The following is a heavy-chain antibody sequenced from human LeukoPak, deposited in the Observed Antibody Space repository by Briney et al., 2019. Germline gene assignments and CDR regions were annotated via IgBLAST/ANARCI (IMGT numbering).Heavy chain of an antibody. CDR2: IYPDDSDT. CDR3: ARPNYFDRSGYYAY. CDR1: GYHFTNYW. V-gene: IGHV5-51*01. D-gene: IGHD3-22*01. J-gene: IGHJ4*02. Sequence: GESLKISCKASGYHFTNYWIGWVRQMPGKGLEWVGIIYPDDSDTRYSPSFQGQVTISADKSISTAYLQWSRLKASDTALYYCARPNYFDRSGYYAYWGQGTLVTVSS.